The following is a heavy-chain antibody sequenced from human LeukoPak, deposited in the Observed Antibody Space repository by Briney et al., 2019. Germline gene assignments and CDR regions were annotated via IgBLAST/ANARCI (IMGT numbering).Heavy chain of an antibody. J-gene: IGHJ4*02. V-gene: IGHV3-23*01. CDR2: ISGSGGST. D-gene: IGHD3-22*01. Sequence: GGSLRLSCAASGFTFSSYGMSWVRQAPGKGLEWVSAISGSGGSTYYADSVKGRFTISRDNSKNTLYLQMNSLRAEDTAVYYCAKGGYYDSSGYYSQYFDYWGQGTLVTVSS. CDR1: GFTFSSYG. CDR3: AKGGYYDSSGYYSQYFDY.